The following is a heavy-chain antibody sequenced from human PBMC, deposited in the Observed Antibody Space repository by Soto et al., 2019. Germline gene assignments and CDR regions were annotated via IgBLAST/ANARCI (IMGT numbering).Heavy chain of an antibody. D-gene: IGHD2-15*01. CDR3: ARHLTYCSAGSCYSDFPYYGMDV. J-gene: IGHJ6*02. CDR1: GGSISSSSHY. CDR2: IFYSGST. Sequence: SETLSLTCTVPGGSISSSSHYWGWIRQPPGKGLEWIGSIFYSGSTYYNPSLKSRVTISVDTSKNQFSLKLSSVTAADTAVYYCARHLTYCSAGSCYSDFPYYGMDVWGQGTTVT. V-gene: IGHV4-39*01.